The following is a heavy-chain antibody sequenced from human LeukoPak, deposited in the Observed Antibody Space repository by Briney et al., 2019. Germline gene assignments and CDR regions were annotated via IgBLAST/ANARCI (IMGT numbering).Heavy chain of an antibody. D-gene: IGHD1-26*01. CDR3: ARALVGAGPSQYFQH. CDR1: GFTFCDYY. V-gene: IGHV3-11*01. Sequence: GGSLRLSCAASGFTFCDYYMSWIRQAPGKGLEWVSYISSSGSTIYYADSVKGRFTISRDNAKNSLYLQMNSLRAEDTAVYYCARALVGAGPSQYFQHWGQGTLVTVSS. J-gene: IGHJ1*01. CDR2: ISSSGSTI.